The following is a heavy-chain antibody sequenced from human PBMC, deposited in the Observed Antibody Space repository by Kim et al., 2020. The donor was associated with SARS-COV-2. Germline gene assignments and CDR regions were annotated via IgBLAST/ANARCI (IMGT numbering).Heavy chain of an antibody. CDR2: IGTAGDT. Sequence: GGSLRLSCAASGFTFSSYDMHWVRQATGKGLEWVSAIGTAGDTYYPGSVKGRFTISRENAKNSLYLQMNSLRAGDTAVYYCARGGRYYYDSSGYYSVWGQGTLVTVSS. CDR1: GFTFSSYD. V-gene: IGHV3-13*04. J-gene: IGHJ4*02. D-gene: IGHD3-22*01. CDR3: ARGGRYYYDSSGYYSV.